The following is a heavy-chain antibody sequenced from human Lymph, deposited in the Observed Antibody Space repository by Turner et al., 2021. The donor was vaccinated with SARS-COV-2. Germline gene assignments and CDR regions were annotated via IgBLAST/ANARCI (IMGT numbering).Heavy chain of an antibody. CDR3: AKEGLSGRRLQFVPYFAY. CDR2: ISGDGGST. CDR1: GFTLDDYA. D-gene: IGHD5-12*01. Sequence: EVQLVESGGGVVQPGGSLRLCCADAGFTLDDYAMHWVRQAPGKGLWWVSLISGDGGSTYYADSVKGRFTISRDDSKNSLYLQINSLRTEDTALYYCAKEGLSGRRLQFVPYFAYWGQGTLVSVSS. J-gene: IGHJ4*02. V-gene: IGHV3-43*02.